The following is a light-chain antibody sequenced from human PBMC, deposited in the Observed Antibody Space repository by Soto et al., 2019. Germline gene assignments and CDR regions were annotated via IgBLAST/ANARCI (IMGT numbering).Light chain of an antibody. CDR2: AAS. Sequence: EIQLTQSPSFLSPSIGESVTITCRASQVIRTYLAWYQVKPGQAPKLLIYAASTLDSGVPSRFSATVSGTEFSLTITSLQPEDFATYYCQQHNDSPTTFGQGTRLEIK. J-gene: IGKJ5*01. CDR1: QVIRTY. V-gene: IGKV1-9*01. CDR3: QQHNDSPTT.